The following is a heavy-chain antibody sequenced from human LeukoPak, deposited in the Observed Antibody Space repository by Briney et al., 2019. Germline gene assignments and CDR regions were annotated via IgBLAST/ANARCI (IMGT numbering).Heavy chain of an antibody. D-gene: IGHD7-27*01. CDR1: GGSFSGYY. V-gene: IGHV4-34*01. J-gene: IGHJ6*02. CDR3: ARPGQLGSLYYGLDV. CDR2: INHSGST. Sequence: SETLSLTCAVYGGSFSGYYWSWIRQPPGKGLEWIGEINHSGSTNYNTSLKSRVTISVDTSKNQFSLKLSSVTAADTAVYYCARPGQLGSLYYGLDVWGQGTTVIVSS.